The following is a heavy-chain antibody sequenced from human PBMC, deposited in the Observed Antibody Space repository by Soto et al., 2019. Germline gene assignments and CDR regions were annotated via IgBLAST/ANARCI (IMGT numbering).Heavy chain of an antibody. CDR2: IYYSGST. CDR1: GGSISSGGYY. J-gene: IGHJ4*02. Sequence: SETLSLTCTVSGGSISSGGYYWSWIRQHPGKGLEWIGYIYYSGSTYYNPSLKSRVTISVDTSKNQFSLKLSSVTAADTAVYYCARGRSVAQGLDYRGQGTSVTVSS. V-gene: IGHV4-31*03. CDR3: ARGRSVAQGLDY.